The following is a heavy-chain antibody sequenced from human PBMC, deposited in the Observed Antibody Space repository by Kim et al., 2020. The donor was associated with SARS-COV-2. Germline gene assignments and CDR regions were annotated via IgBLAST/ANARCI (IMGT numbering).Heavy chain of an antibody. Sequence: SVKVSCKASGGTFSSYAISWVRQAPGQGLEWMGGIIPIFGTANYAQKFQGRVTITADESTSTAYMELSSLRSEDTAVYYCAGGGYSSGWHYYYYGMDVWGQGTTVTVSS. CDR3: AGGGYSSGWHYYYYGMDV. V-gene: IGHV1-69*13. D-gene: IGHD6-19*01. CDR1: GGTFSSYA. J-gene: IGHJ6*02. CDR2: IIPIFGTA.